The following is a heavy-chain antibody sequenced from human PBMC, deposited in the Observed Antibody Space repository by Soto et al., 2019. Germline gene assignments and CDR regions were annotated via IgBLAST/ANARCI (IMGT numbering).Heavy chain of an antibody. V-gene: IGHV4-31*03. CDR1: GGSISSGGYY. CDR3: AREEDSSTTADYYYGMDV. Sequence: PSETLSLTCTVSGGSISSGGYYWSWIRQHPGKGLEWIGYIYYSGSTYYNPSLKSRVTISVDTSKNQFSLKLSSVTAADTAVYYCAREEDSSTTADYYYGMDVWGQGPPVTFSS. CDR2: IYYSGST. J-gene: IGHJ6*02. D-gene: IGHD6-6*01.